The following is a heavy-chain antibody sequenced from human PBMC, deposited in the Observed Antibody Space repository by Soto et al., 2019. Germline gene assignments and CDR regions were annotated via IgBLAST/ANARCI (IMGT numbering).Heavy chain of an antibody. CDR3: ARDYDFWSGYYCLDY. D-gene: IGHD3-3*01. J-gene: IGHJ4*02. Sequence: GGSLRLSCAASGFTFRNYAMSWVRQAPGKGLEWVSAISGSGGSTYYADSVKGRFTISRDNSKNTLYLQMNSLRAEDTAVYYCARDYDFWSGYYCLDYWGQGTLVTVSS. V-gene: IGHV3-23*01. CDR2: ISGSGGST. CDR1: GFTFRNYA.